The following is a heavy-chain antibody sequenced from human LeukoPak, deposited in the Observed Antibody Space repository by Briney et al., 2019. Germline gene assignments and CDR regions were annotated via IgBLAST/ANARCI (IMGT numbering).Heavy chain of an antibody. Sequence: ASVKVSCKTSGYTFTNYNINWVRQAPGQGLEWMGWISAYNGNTNSAQKFQGRVTMTTDTSTSTAYMELRSLTSDDTAVYYCARQPRDVAFDICGQGTKVTVSS. CDR3: ARQPRDVAFDI. CDR1: GYTFTNYN. V-gene: IGHV1-18*01. J-gene: IGHJ3*02. CDR2: ISAYNGNT.